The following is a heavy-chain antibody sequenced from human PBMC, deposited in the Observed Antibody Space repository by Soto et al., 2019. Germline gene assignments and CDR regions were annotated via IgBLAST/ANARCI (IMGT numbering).Heavy chain of an antibody. CDR2: IYNGGST. CDR3: ARDGYSRHWTAS. CDR1: GFTVSNSY. Sequence: GSLTPSCAASGFTVSNSYMSWVRQAPGKGLEWVAIIYNGGSTFYANSVKGRFSISRDNSKNTLYLQMNSLRAEDTAIYYCARDGYSRHWTASWGKGPWATVSS. V-gene: IGHV3-53*01. D-gene: IGHD3-16*02. J-gene: IGHJ5*01.